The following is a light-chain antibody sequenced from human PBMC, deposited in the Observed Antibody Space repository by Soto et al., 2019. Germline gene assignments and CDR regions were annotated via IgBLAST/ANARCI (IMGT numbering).Light chain of an antibody. CDR1: QGIGSY. V-gene: IGKV1-9*01. J-gene: IGKJ4*01. CDR3: QQLNTYPLT. CDR2: AS. Sequence: DIQLTQSPSFLSASVGDRVTITCRASQGIGSYLVWYQQKPGKAPKLLIYASTLQNGVPSSFSGSGSGTEFTLTISSLQPEDFATYYCQQLNTYPLTFGGGTKVEIK.